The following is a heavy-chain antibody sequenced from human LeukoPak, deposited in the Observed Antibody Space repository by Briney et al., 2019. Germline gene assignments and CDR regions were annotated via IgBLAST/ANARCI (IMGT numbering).Heavy chain of an antibody. CDR3: ASNIDSSGYSAAFDI. D-gene: IGHD3-22*01. V-gene: IGHV3-23*01. J-gene: IGHJ3*02. Sequence: PGGSLRLSCAASGFTFSSYATSWVRQAPGKGLEWVSAISGSGGSTYYADSVKGRFTISRDNSKNTLYLQMNSLRAEDTAVYYCASNIDSSGYSAAFDIWGQGTMVTVSS. CDR2: ISGSGGST. CDR1: GFTFSSYA.